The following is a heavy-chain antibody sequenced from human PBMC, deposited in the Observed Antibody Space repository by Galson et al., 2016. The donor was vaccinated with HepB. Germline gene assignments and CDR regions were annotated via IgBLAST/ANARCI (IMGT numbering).Heavy chain of an antibody. CDR1: GSISSSSYY. D-gene: IGHD3-10*01. Sequence: GSISSSSYYWGWIRQPPGKGLEWIGSIYYSGSTYYNPSLKSRVTISVDTSKNQFSLKLSSVTAADTAVYYCATPALYGSGSYYRSYYYYGMDVWGQGTTVTVSS. CDR3: ATPALYGSGSYYRSYYYYGMDV. CDR2: IYYSGST. V-gene: IGHV4-39*01. J-gene: IGHJ6*02.